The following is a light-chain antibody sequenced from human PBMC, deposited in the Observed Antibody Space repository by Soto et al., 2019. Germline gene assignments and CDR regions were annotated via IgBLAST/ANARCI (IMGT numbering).Light chain of an antibody. CDR1: QSISIW. V-gene: IGKV1-5*03. J-gene: IGKJ2*01. CDR3: QQYNSYLNT. Sequence: DIQMTQSPSSLSASVGDRVTITCRASQSISIWLAWYQQKPGKAPKLLIYKASTLESGVPSRFSGSGSGTEFSLTINSLQPDDFATYYCQQYNSYLNTFGQGTTLEI. CDR2: KAS.